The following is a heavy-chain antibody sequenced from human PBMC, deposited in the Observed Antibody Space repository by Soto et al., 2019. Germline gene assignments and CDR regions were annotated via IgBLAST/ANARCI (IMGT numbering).Heavy chain of an antibody. D-gene: IGHD1-20*01. Sequence: EVQLVESGGGLVQPGGSLRLSCVASGFTFNDYWMHWVRQAPGKGLVWVSRLNSDGSSGYYGDSMKGRFTIYRDNAKNTLYLQINSLRDEDTAVYYCARGLKYKYGMDVWGQGTTVTVSS. J-gene: IGHJ6*02. CDR3: ARGLKYKYGMDV. CDR2: LNSDGSSG. CDR1: GFTFNDYW. V-gene: IGHV3-74*01.